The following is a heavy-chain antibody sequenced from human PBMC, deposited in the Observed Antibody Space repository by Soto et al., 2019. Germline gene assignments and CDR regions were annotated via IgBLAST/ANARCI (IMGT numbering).Heavy chain of an antibody. V-gene: IGHV1-69*01. CDR3: ASGASRWCPYFFDS. Sequence: QAQVVQSGAEVRKPGSSVKLSCKASEGTFNSYAIAWVRQAPGQGLEWMGGIIPYYNTLNYAQKFQDTVTIAAYDSTTTVYMELSSLRSDDTAVYFCASGASRWCPYFFDSWGQGTLVTVSS. D-gene: IGHD6-13*01. CDR2: IIPYYNTL. CDR1: EGTFNSYA. J-gene: IGHJ4*02.